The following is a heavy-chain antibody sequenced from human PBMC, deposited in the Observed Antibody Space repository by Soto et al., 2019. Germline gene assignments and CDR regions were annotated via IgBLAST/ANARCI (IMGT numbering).Heavy chain of an antibody. D-gene: IGHD6-6*01. Sequence: PGRSLRLSCAASGFTFSDYYMSWICQAPGKGLEWVSYISSSSSYTNYADSVKGRFTIARDNAKNALYLQINSLRAEDTAVYYSTRDKDEYSSSSGWFDPWGQGTLVTVSS. CDR3: TRDKDEYSSSSGWFDP. CDR1: GFTFSDYY. V-gene: IGHV3-11*06. CDR2: ISSSSSYT. J-gene: IGHJ5*02.